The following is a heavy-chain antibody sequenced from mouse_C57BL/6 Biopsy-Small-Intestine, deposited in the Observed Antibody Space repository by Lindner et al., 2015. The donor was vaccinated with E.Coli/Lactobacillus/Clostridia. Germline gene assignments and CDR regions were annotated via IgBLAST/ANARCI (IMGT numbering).Heavy chain of an antibody. Sequence: SVKVSCKSSGHTFNDYGISWLRQAPGQGLEWMGWIGAYTGDSSSAQKFEDRITMTRDTSTSTAYMDLRSLRSDDTAFYYCARIKRFCSGGVCYPGGPDFDYWGQGTLVTVSS. J-gene: IGHJ4*01. CDR3: ARIKRFCSGGVCYPGGPDFDY. V-gene: IGHV1S126*01. CDR2: IGAYTGDS. D-gene: IGHD1-3*01. CDR1: GHTFNDYG.